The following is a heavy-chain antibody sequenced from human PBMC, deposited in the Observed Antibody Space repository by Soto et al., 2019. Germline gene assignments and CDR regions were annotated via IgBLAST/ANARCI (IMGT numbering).Heavy chain of an antibody. CDR3: AHNHGSMVRVYYFDH. J-gene: IGHJ4*02. V-gene: IGHV2-5*02. Sequence: QITLKESGPTLVKPTQTLTLTCTFSGFSLSTGGVGVGWIRQPPGKALEWLALIYWDDDKRYSPSLKSRLTINKDTSKNQVVLTMTNMDPVDTATYYCAHNHGSMVRVYYFDHCGQGTLVTVSS. D-gene: IGHD3-10*01. CDR2: IYWDDDK. CDR1: GFSLSTGGVG.